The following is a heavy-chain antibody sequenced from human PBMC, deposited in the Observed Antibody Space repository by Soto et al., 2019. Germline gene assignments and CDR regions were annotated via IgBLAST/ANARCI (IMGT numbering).Heavy chain of an antibody. Sequence: GESLKISCQGSGYSFTNYWIGWVRQMPGKGLEWMGIIYPGDSDTRYSPSFQGQVTISADKSISTAYLQWSSLKASDTAMYYCARHNTRLKSTGWFSPFDFWGQGTRVTVSS. CDR1: GYSFTNYW. V-gene: IGHV5-51*01. J-gene: IGHJ4*02. CDR2: IYPGDSDT. D-gene: IGHD6-19*01. CDR3: ARHNTRLKSTGWFSPFDF.